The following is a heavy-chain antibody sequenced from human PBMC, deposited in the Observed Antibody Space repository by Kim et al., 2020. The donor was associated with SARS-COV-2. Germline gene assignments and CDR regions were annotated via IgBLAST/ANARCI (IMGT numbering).Heavy chain of an antibody. J-gene: IGHJ4*02. CDR3: AKRRAYAYVWGRGFDY. V-gene: IGHV3-30*02. D-gene: IGHD3-16*01. Sequence: VKDRFTTPGDKSKNTLYLQMNSLRAEDTAVYYCAKRRAYAYVWGRGFDYWGQGTLVTVSS.